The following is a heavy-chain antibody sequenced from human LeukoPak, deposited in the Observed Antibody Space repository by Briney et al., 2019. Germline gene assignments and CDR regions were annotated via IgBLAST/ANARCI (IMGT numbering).Heavy chain of an antibody. D-gene: IGHD6-25*01. Sequence: GGSLRLSCAASGFTFDDYAMHWVRQAPGKGLEWVSGISWNSGSIGYADSVKGRFTISRDNAKNSLYLQMNSLRAEDTALYYCAKDIGGSGLDYWGQGTLVTVSS. J-gene: IGHJ4*02. CDR1: GFTFDDYA. V-gene: IGHV3-9*01. CDR3: AKDIGGSGLDY. CDR2: ISWNSGSI.